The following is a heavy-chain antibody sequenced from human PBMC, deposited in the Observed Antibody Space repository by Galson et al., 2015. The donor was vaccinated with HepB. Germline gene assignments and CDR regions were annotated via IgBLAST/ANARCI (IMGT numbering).Heavy chain of an antibody. J-gene: IGHJ6*02. Sequence: SVKVSCKASGGTFSSYAISWVRQAPGQGLEWMGGIIPIFGTANYAQKFQGRVTITADESTSTAYMELSSLRSEDTAVYYCASKLWSGYYTSNYYGMDVWGQGTTVTVSS. CDR2: IIPIFGTA. CDR3: ASKLWSGYYTSNYYGMDV. CDR1: GGTFSSYA. D-gene: IGHD3-3*01. V-gene: IGHV1-69*13.